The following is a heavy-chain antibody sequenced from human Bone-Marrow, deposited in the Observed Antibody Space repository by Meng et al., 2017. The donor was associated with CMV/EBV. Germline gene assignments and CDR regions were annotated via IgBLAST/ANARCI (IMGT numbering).Heavy chain of an antibody. Sequence: ESLKISCAASGFTFSSYEMNWVRQAPGKGLEWIGSIYYSGSTYYNPSLKSRVTISVDTSKNQFSLKLSSVTAADTAVYYCAVLWRGRVDYWGQGTLVTVSS. CDR1: GFTFSSYE. J-gene: IGHJ4*02. V-gene: IGHV4-59*05. CDR3: AVLWRGRVDY. CDR2: IYYSGST. D-gene: IGHD2-21*01.